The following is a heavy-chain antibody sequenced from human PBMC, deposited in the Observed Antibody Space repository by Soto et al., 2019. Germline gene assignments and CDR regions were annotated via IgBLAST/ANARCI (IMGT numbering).Heavy chain of an antibody. Sequence: PGGSLRLSCAVSGFTVRSNYMNWVRQAPGKGLEWVSTIYSSGNTYYADSVKGRFTIPRDDPKNTLYLQMHSLRAEDTGVYFCARVSSPFGYWGQGTLVTVSS. CDR2: IYSSGNT. CDR1: GFTVRSNY. D-gene: IGHD3-16*01. J-gene: IGHJ1*01. V-gene: IGHV3-53*01. CDR3: ARVSSPFGY.